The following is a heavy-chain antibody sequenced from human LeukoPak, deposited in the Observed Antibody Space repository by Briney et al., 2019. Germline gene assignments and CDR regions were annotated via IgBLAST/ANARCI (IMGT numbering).Heavy chain of an antibody. J-gene: IGHJ4*02. D-gene: IGHD3-3*01. CDR3: ASHTSGCPFDC. CDR1: GGSISSSSYY. CDR2: IYYSGRT. Sequence: SSETLSLTCTVSGGSISSSSYYWGRLRQPPGQGLEWIGSIYYSGRTYYNPSLKRRIIITVDTYKNQFSLKLSSVTAADTAVYYWASHTSGCPFDCWGQGTLVTVSS. V-gene: IGHV4-39*01.